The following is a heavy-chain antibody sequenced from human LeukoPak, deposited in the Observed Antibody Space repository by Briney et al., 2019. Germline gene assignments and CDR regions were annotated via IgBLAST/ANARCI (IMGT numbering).Heavy chain of an antibody. CDR1: GFSLSTSGMC. CDR2: NDWDDDK. D-gene: IGHD3-22*01. V-gene: IGHV2-70*11. CDR3: AWIHYYDSSGYYPLFDY. J-gene: IGHJ4*02. Sequence: SGPALAKPTQTLTLTCNFSGFSLSTSGMCVSWIRQPTGKDLEWLERNDWDDDKYYSTTLNTRLTISKDTSKNQVVLKMTNMDPVYTATYYCAWIHYYDSSGYYPLFDYWGQGTLVTVSS.